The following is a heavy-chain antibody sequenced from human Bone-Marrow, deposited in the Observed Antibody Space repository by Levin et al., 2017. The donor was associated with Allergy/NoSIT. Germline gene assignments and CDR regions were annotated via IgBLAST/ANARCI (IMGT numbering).Heavy chain of an antibody. V-gene: IGHV3-53*01. CDR2: IYSGGGT. Sequence: GGSLRLSCAASGFTVSNNYMSWVRQAPGKGLEWVSFIYSGGGTYYADSVKGRFTISRDNSKNTLYLQMNSLRAEDTAVYYCARESDQLLYAMGGAWGQGTTVLVSS. J-gene: IGHJ6*02. CDR3: ARESDQLLYAMGGA. D-gene: IGHD2-2*02. CDR1: GFTVSNNY.